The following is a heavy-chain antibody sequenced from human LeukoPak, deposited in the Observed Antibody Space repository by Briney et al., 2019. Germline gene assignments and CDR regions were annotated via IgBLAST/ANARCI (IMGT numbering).Heavy chain of an antibody. V-gene: IGHV4-59*01. CDR2: IYYSGST. CDR1: GGSISSYY. J-gene: IGHJ4*02. CDR3: ARVPLLYDFWSGYYFDY. Sequence: SETLSLTCTVSGGSISSYYWSWIRQPPGKGLEWIGYIYYSGSTNYNPSLKGRVTISVDTSKNQFSLKLSSVTAADTAVYYCARVPLLYDFWSGYYFDYWGQGTLVTVSS. D-gene: IGHD3-3*01.